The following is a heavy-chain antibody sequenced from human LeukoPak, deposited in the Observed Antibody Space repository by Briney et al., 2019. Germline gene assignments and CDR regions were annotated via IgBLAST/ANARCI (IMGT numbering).Heavy chain of an antibody. CDR1: VYTSTTYG. Sequence: ASVKVSCKASVYTSTTYGIGCVRQAPGQGLEWMGWISGYNGNTNYAQKLQGRVTMTTDTSTSTANMERRSLRVDDTAVYYCARDSMTRAILLAFEIWGQGTMVTVSS. V-gene: IGHV1-18*01. CDR3: ARDSMTRAILLAFEI. J-gene: IGHJ3*02. CDR2: ISGYNGNT. D-gene: IGHD2-2*02.